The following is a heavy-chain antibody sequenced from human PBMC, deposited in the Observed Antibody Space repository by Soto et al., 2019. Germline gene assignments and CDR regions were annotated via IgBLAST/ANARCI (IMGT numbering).Heavy chain of an antibody. CDR2: IIPIFGTA. J-gene: IGHJ4*02. V-gene: IGHV1-69*13. CDR1: GGTFSSYS. Sequence: VASVKVSCKASGGTFSSYSISWVRQAPGQGLEWMGGIIPIFGTANYAQKFQGRVTITADESTSTAYMELSSLRSEDTAVYYCARGAYYYDSSGYLNYWGQGTLVTVSS. CDR3: ARGAYYYDSSGYLNY. D-gene: IGHD3-22*01.